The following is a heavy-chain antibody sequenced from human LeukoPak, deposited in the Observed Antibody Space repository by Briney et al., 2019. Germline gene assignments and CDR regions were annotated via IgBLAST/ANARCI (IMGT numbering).Heavy chain of an antibody. CDR1: GGSISTTNYY. D-gene: IGHD1-26*01. Sequence: PSETLSLTCAVSGGSISTTNYYWGWIRQPPGKGLEWLGSVSYSGSTHYNLSLKRRVTISADTSKNQFSLKLYSVTAADTAVYYCAREVGGRARLIDYWGQGILVTVSS. V-gene: IGHV4-39*02. J-gene: IGHJ4*02. CDR2: VSYSGST. CDR3: AREVGGRARLIDY.